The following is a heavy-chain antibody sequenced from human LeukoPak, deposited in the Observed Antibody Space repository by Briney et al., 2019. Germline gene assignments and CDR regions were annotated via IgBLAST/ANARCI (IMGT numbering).Heavy chain of an antibody. J-gene: IGHJ4*02. CDR2: IIPILGIA. V-gene: IGHV1-69*04. CDR3: ARANSYGNIDY. CDR1: GGTFSSYA. Sequence: SVTVSCKASGGTFSSYAISWVRQAPGQGLEWMGRIIPILGIANYAQKFQGRVTITADKSTSTVYMELSSLRSEDTAVYYCARANSYGNIDYWGQGTLVTVSS. D-gene: IGHD5-18*01.